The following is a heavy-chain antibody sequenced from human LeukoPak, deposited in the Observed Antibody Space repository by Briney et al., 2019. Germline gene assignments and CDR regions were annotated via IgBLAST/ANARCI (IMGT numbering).Heavy chain of an antibody. V-gene: IGHV3-21*01. CDR3: ARDGFTTYYDILAGYYHWFDP. CDR2: ISSSSSYI. Sequence: GGSLRLSCAASGFTFSSYSMNWVRQVPGKGLEWVSSISSSSSYIYYADSVKGRFTISRDNAKNSLYLQMNSLRAEDTAVYYCARDGFTTYYDILAGYYHWFDPWGQGTLVTVSS. CDR1: GFTFSSYS. J-gene: IGHJ5*02. D-gene: IGHD3-9*01.